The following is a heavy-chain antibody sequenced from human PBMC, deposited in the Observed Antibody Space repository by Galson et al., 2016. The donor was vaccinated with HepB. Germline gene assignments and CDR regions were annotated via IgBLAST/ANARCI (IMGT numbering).Heavy chain of an antibody. CDR2: IYPGDSDT. CDR1: GYSFTTYW. J-gene: IGHJ2*01. CDR3: ARPRSLRDDVLLVGYVDF. D-gene: IGHD3-22*01. V-gene: IGHV5-51*01. Sequence: QSGAEVKKPGESLKVSCKGSGYSFTTYWIGWVRQMPGKGLELMGIIYPGDSDTRYSPSFQGQVTISADKSISTAYLQWSSLKASDTAIYYCARPRSLRDDVLLVGYVDFWGRGTLVTVSS.